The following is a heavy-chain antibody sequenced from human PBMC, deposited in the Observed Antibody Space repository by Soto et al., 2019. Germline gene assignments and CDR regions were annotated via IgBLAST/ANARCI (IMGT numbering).Heavy chain of an antibody. Sequence: PSETLSLTWTVSGASIRRTDYYWIWIRQAPGKGLEWIGYVYYTGITYYNPSLMSRLTISVDTSKNQFSLKLTSVTAAETAVYYCVRTAREGAVAPHWFDRWGQGTQVTVSS. D-gene: IGHD2-21*02. V-gene: IGHV4-30-4*01. CDR2: VYYTGIT. CDR3: VRTAREGAVAPHWFDR. CDR1: GASIRRTDYY. J-gene: IGHJ5*02.